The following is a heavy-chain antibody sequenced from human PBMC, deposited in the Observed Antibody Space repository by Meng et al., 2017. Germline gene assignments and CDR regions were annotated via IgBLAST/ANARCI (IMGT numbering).Heavy chain of an antibody. CDR2: ISWNSGSI. V-gene: IGHV3-9*01. CDR3: AKDGYCSSTSCYFSYYYYGMDV. CDR1: GFTFSSYE. Sequence: SLKISCAASGFTFSSYEMNWVRQAPGKGLEWVSGISWNSGSIGYADSVKGRFTISRDNAKNSLYLQMNSLRAEDTALYYCAKDGYCSSTSCYFSYYYYGMDVWGQGTTVTVSS. J-gene: IGHJ6*02. D-gene: IGHD2-2*01.